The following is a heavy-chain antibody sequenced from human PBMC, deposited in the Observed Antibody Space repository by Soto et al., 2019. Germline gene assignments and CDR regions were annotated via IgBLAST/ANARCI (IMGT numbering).Heavy chain of an antibody. CDR2: ISPDGSNK. Sequence: QVKLVESGGGVVQPGRSLRLSCAASGFTFSSYGMHWVRQAPGKGLEWVAVISPDGSNKDYADSVKGRFTISRDNSKNTLYLQMNLLRVEHTAVYNCAKPRSSLQWPPFDPWGHGTLVTVSS. CDR3: AKPRSSLQWPPFDP. V-gene: IGHV3-30*18. D-gene: IGHD6-19*01. CDR1: GFTFSSYG. J-gene: IGHJ5*02.